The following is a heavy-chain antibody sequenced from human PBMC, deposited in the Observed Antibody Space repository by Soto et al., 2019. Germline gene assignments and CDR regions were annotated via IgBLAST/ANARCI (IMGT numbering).Heavy chain of an antibody. CDR3: ARDGSGYDSVYYFDY. CDR2: ISAYNGNT. CDR1: GYTFTSYG. D-gene: IGHD5-12*01. J-gene: IGHJ4*02. V-gene: IGHV1-18*01. Sequence: ASVKVSCKASGYTFTSYGISWLRQSPGQGLEWMGWISAYNGNTNYAQKLQGRVTMTTDTSTSTAYMELRSLRSDDTAVYYCARDGSGYDSVYYFDYWGQGTLVTVSS.